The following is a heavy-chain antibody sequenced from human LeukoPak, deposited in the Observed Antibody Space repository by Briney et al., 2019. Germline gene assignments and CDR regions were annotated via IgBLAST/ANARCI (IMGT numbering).Heavy chain of an antibody. CDR2: INPNSGGT. J-gene: IGHJ4*02. CDR3: ARGDNWNLYYFDY. D-gene: IGHD1-20*01. CDR1: GYTFTNYY. Sequence: ASVKVSCKASGYTFTNYYMHWVRQAPGQGLEWMGWINPNSGGTNYAQKFQGRVTMTRDTSISTAYMELSRLRSDDTAVYYCARGDNWNLYYFDYWGQGTLVTVSS. V-gene: IGHV1-2*02.